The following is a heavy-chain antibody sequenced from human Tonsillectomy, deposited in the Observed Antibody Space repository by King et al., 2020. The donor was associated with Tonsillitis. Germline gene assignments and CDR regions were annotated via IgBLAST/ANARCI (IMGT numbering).Heavy chain of an antibody. V-gene: IGHV5-51*01. J-gene: IGHJ6*02. D-gene: IGHD3-10*01. CDR2: IYPGDSNT. CDR3: ARLFGFGESHYAMDV. Sequence: DVQLVESGAEVKKPGESLKISCTGSGYSFTSYWIGWVRQMPGKGLEWMGIIYPGDSNTRYSPSFQGQVTLSADKSITTAHLQWSSLKASDTAMYYCARLFGFGESHYAMDVWGQGTTVTVSS. CDR1: GYSFTSYW.